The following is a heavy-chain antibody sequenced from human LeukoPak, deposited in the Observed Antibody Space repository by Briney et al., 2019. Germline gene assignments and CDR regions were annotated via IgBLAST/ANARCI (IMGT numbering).Heavy chain of an antibody. CDR2: IDPSDSYT. D-gene: IGHD2-15*01. J-gene: IGHJ2*01. CDR1: RYSFTSYW. Sequence: GESLKISCKGSRYSFTSYWISWVRQMPGKGLEWMGRIDPSDSYTNYSPSFQGHVTISADKSISTAYLQWSSLKASDTAMYYCARYASTAAPFDLWGRGTLVTVFS. V-gene: IGHV5-10-1*01. CDR3: ARYASTAAPFDL.